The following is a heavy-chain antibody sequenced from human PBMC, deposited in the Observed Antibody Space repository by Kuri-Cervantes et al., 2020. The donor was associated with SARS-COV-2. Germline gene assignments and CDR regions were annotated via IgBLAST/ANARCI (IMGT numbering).Heavy chain of an antibody. CDR1: GGSISSYY. V-gene: IGHV4-59*01. CDR3: ARDPRHYCSSTSCYSYYGMDV. J-gene: IGHJ6*02. D-gene: IGHD2-2*02. CDR2: IYYSGST. Sequence: SETLSLTCTVSGGSISSYYWSWIRQPQGKGLEWIGYIYYSGSTNYNPSLKSRVTISVDTSKNQFSLKLSSVTAADTAVYYCARDPRHYCSSTSCYSYYGMDVWGQGTTVTVSS.